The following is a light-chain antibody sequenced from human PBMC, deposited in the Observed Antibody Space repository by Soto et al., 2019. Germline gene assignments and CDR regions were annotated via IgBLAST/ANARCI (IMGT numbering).Light chain of an antibody. CDR3: QQYGTSPRT. J-gene: IGKJ1*01. Sequence: EIVLTQSPGTLSLSPGERATLSCRASQSVSNNYLAWFQQKPGRAPRLLIYGASSRATGIPDRFSGNGSGTDFSLTISRLEPEDFAVYYCQQYGTSPRTFGQGTKVEIK. CDR1: QSVSNNY. CDR2: GAS. V-gene: IGKV3-20*01.